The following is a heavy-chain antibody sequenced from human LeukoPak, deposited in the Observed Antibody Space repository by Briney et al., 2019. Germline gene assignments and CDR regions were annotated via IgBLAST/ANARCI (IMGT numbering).Heavy chain of an antibody. CDR2: IKQDGSEK. Sequence: PGGSLRLSCAASGFTFSSYWMSWVRQAPGKGLEWVANIKQDGSEKYYVDSVKDRFTISRDNAKNSLYLQMNSLRAEDTAVYYCARGTLGIAVAGNFDYWGQGTLVTVSS. CDR1: GFTFSSYW. CDR3: ARGTLGIAVAGNFDY. J-gene: IGHJ4*02. D-gene: IGHD6-19*01. V-gene: IGHV3-7*01.